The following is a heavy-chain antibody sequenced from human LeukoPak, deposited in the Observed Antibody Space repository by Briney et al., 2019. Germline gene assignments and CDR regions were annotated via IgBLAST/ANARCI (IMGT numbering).Heavy chain of an antibody. CDR1: GFTFNTCA. V-gene: IGHV3-23*01. D-gene: IGHD2-2*01. J-gene: IGHJ4*02. CDR2: ISETGGGT. CDR3: AKDPQPAPMGAYFDF. Sequence: PGGSLRLSCAASGFTFNTCAMNWVRQAPGKGLEWVSTISETGGGTYYAASVKGRFTVSRDNSKNTPSLQMNSLRAEDTAIYYCAKDPQPAPMGAYFDFWGQGILVTVSS.